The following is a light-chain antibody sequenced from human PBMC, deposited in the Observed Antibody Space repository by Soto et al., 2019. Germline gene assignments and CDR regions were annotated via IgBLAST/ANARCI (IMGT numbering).Light chain of an antibody. CDR1: QSLSSIY. CDR2: RTS. V-gene: IGKV3-20*01. Sequence: EIVLTQSPGTLSLSPGQGATLSCRASQSLSSIYLAWYQQKPGQAPRLLIYRTSSRATGIPDRFSGSESETDFTLTISRLEPDDSAVYYCQQYGSSPLITFGQGTDWRL. J-gene: IGKJ5*01. CDR3: QQYGSSPLIT.